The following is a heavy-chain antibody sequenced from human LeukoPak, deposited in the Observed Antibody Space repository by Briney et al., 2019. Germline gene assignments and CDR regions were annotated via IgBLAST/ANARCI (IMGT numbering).Heavy chain of an antibody. CDR1: GFNFSNYW. D-gene: IGHD3-16*01. Sequence: PGGSLRLSCLVSGFNFSNYWMNWFRQAPGKGLEWVANIKHDGSEKYYVDSVKGRFSISRDNAKKSLYLQMNSLRAEDTAVYYCARALSHCLDYWGQGTLVTVSS. CDR3: ARALSHCLDY. CDR2: IKHDGSEK. V-gene: IGHV3-7*01. J-gene: IGHJ4*02.